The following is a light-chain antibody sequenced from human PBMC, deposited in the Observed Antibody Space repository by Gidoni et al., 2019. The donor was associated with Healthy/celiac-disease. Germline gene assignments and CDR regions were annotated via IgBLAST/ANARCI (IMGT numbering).Light chain of an antibody. CDR3: QQYNSYTWT. CDR2: KAS. J-gene: IGKJ1*01. V-gene: IGKV1-5*03. CDR1: QSISSW. Sequence: DIQMTQSPSTLSASVGDRVTITCRASQSISSWLAWYQQKPGKAPKLLLYKASSLESGVPSRFSGSGSGTEFTLTIRSLQPDDFATYYCQQYNSYTWTFGQGTKVEIK.